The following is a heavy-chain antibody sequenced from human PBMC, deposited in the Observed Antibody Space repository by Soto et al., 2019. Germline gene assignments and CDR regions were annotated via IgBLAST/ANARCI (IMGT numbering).Heavy chain of an antibody. Sequence: LSLTCTVSGGSISSYYWSWIRQPPGKGLEWIGYIYYSGGTNYNPSLKSRVTISVDTSKNQFSLKLSSVTAADTAVYYCASSNIAAAGVYYYAVDVWGQGTTVTGSS. CDR1: GGSISSYY. CDR2: IYYSGGT. J-gene: IGHJ6*02. CDR3: ASSNIAAAGVYYYAVDV. D-gene: IGHD6-13*01. V-gene: IGHV4-59*08.